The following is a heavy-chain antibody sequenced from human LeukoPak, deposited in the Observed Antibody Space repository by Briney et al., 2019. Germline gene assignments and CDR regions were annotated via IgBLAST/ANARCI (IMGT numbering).Heavy chain of an antibody. CDR3: ARECRVSSTPLYYFAY. D-gene: IGHD2-2*01. J-gene: IGHJ4*02. Sequence: GGSLRLSCAASGFTFSSYSMNWVRQAPGKGLEWVSYISSSSSTIYYADTVKGRFTISRDNDKNSLYLQMNSLRAEDTAVYYCARECRVSSTPLYYFAYWGQGTLVTVSS. CDR2: ISSSSSTI. CDR1: GFTFSSYS. V-gene: IGHV3-48*04.